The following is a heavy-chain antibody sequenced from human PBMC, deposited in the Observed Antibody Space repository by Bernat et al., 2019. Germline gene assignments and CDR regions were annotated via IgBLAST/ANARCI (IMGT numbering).Heavy chain of an antibody. CDR3: ARGTSTSAPYMDF. V-gene: IGHV3-11*05. CDR1: GFTFSDYY. Sequence: QVQLVESGGGLVKPGGSLRLSCAAAGFTFSDYYMSWIRQATGKGLDWVSYISSSSSYTNSAESVKGRFTISRDTAKNSLYRQMNSLRAEDTAVYYCARGTSTSAPYMDFWGKGTTVTVSS. CDR2: ISSSSSYT. J-gene: IGHJ6*03.